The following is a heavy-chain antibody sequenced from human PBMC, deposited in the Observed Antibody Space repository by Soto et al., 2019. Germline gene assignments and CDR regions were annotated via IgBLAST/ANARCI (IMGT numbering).Heavy chain of an antibody. CDR1: GGSISTYY. Sequence: SETLSLTCPVSGGSISTYYWSWIRQPPGKGLEWIGYIYYSGSTKYNPPLKSRVTISVDTSKNQFSLKLSSVTAADTAVYYCARDRSITAAGIDYWGQGTLVTVSS. CDR2: IYYSGST. CDR3: ARDRSITAAGIDY. D-gene: IGHD6-13*01. J-gene: IGHJ4*02. V-gene: IGHV4-59*01.